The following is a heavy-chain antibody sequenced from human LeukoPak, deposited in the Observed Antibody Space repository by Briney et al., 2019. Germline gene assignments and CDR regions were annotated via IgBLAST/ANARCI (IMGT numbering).Heavy chain of an antibody. CDR1: GGSISSGDYY. V-gene: IGHV4-30-4*08. J-gene: IGHJ4*02. CDR2: IYCSGST. D-gene: IGHD2-2*01. Sequence: SETLSLTCTVSGGSISSGDYYWSWIRQPPGKGLEWIGYIYCSGSTYYNLSLKSRVTISVDTSKNQFSLKLSSVTAADTAVYYCARGGRRPAAIDYYFDYWGQGTLVTVSS. CDR3: ARGGRRPAAIDYYFDY.